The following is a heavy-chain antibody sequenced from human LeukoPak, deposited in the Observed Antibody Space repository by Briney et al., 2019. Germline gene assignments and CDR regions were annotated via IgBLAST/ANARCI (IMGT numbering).Heavy chain of an antibody. D-gene: IGHD3-22*01. Sequence: ASVKVSCKASGYTFTSYDINWVRQATGQGLEWMGWMNPNSGNTGYAQKFQGRVTMARNTSISTAYMELSSLRSEDTAVYYCAREYYYDSSGYYKHFDYWGQGTLVTVSS. CDR3: AREYYYDSSGYYKHFDY. J-gene: IGHJ4*02. CDR1: GYTFTSYD. V-gene: IGHV1-8*01. CDR2: MNPNSGNT.